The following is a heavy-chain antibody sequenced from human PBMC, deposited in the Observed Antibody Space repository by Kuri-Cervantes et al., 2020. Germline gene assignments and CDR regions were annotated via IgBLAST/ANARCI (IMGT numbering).Heavy chain of an antibody. CDR3: AKGGYSYAKGNFDY. CDR1: GFTLSSYA. V-gene: IGHV3-23*01. CDR2: ISGSGGTT. J-gene: IGHJ4*02. D-gene: IGHD5-18*01. Sequence: GESLKISCAASGFTLSSYAMSWVRQAPGKGLEWVSSISGSGGTTYYADSVKGRFTISRDNSKNTLYLQMNSLRAEDTAVYYCAKGGYSYAKGNFDYWGQGTLVTVSS.